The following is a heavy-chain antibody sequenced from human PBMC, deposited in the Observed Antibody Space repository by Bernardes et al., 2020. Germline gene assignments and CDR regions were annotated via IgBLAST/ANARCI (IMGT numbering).Heavy chain of an antibody. CDR1: GFTFSNAW. CDR2: IKSKTDGGTT. J-gene: IGHJ4*02. Sequence: GGSLRLSRAASGFTFSNAWMSWVRQAPGKGLEWVGRIKSKTDGGTTDYAAPVKGRFTISRDDSKNTLYLQMNSLKTEDTAVYYCTTDPGVLGHYDYVWGSYRYFDYWGQGTLVTVSS. D-gene: IGHD3-16*02. V-gene: IGHV3-15*01. CDR3: TTDPGVLGHYDYVWGSYRYFDY.